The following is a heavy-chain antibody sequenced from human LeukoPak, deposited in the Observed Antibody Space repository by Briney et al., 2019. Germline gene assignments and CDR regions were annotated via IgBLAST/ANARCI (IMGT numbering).Heavy chain of an antibody. CDR3: ARESPTPNYYDSSGYAGY. D-gene: IGHD3-22*01. CDR1: GFTFSTYS. Sequence: PGGSLRLSCAASGFTFSTYSLNWVRQAPGKGLEWVSYISSSGSTIYYADSVKGRFTISRDNAKNSLYLQMNSLRAEDTAVYYCARESPTPNYYDSSGYAGYWGQGTLVTVSS. CDR2: ISSSGSTI. J-gene: IGHJ4*02. V-gene: IGHV3-48*04.